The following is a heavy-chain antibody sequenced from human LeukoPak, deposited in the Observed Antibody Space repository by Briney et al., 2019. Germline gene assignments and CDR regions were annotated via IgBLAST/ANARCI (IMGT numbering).Heavy chain of an antibody. CDR1: GFTLSNFA. V-gene: IGHV3-48*04. CDR3: AKDKAPLYSGYDWDLDF. J-gene: IGHJ4*02. D-gene: IGHD5-12*01. Sequence: GGSLRLSCEASGFTLSNFAMNWVRQAPGKGLEWISFISSGGTTISYADSVRGRFTISRDNAKNSVYLQMNSLRAEDTALYYCAKDKAPLYSGYDWDLDFWGQGTLVIVSS. CDR2: ISSGGTTI.